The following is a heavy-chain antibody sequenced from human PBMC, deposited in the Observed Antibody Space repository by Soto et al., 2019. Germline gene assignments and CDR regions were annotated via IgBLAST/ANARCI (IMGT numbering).Heavy chain of an antibody. CDR3: ARDDSERPATY. D-gene: IGHD3-10*01. Sequence: IRQPPGKGLEWIGCIYNGAITNYNPSLKSRVTISVDTSKNQFSLKLTSVTAADTAVYYCARDDSERPATYWGQGTLVTVSS. J-gene: IGHJ4*02. V-gene: IGHV4-59*01. CDR2: IYNGAIT.